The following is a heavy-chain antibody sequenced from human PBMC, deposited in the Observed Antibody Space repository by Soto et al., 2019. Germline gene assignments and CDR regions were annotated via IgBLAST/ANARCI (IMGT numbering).Heavy chain of an antibody. D-gene: IGHD2-2*02. CDR1: GGSISSSSYY. CDR2: IYYSGST. V-gene: IGHV4-39*01. CDR3: ARHVRRYPHSDY. J-gene: IGHJ4*02. Sequence: KSSETLSLTCTVSGGSISSSSYYWGWIRQPPGKGLEWIGSIYYSGSTYYNPSLKSRVTISVDTSKNQFSLKLSSVTAADTAVYYCARHVRRYPHSDYWGQGTLVTVSS.